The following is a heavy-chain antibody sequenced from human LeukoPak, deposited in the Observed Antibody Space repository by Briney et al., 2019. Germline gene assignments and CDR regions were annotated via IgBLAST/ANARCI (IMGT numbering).Heavy chain of an antibody. D-gene: IGHD2-2*01. CDR2: ISGSGGTT. CDR3: ARSSPIDY. CDR1: GFTFSSSA. Sequence: GGSLRLSCAASGFTFSSSAMTWVRQAPGKGLEWVSAISGSGGTTYYADSVKGRFTISRDNSKNTLHLQMNTLRAEDTAVYYCARSSPIDYWGQGTLVTVSS. V-gene: IGHV3-23*01. J-gene: IGHJ4*02.